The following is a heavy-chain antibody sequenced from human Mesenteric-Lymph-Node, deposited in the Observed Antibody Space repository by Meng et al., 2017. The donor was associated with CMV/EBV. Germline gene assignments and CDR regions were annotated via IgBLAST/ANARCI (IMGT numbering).Heavy chain of an antibody. CDR2: INQDGGEK. D-gene: IGHD6-6*01. J-gene: IGHJ6*02. Sequence: ESLMIPCEASGFTFTKYWVTWVRQAPGKGLAWVAIINQDGGEKYYVDTVKGRYTISRDNDKKSLCLQMNSLRAEDTAVYYCGKRKYAAGRQGGPYCGMDVWGQGTTVTVSS. V-gene: IGHV3-7*01. CDR1: GFTFTKYW. CDR3: GKRKYAAGRQGGPYCGMDV.